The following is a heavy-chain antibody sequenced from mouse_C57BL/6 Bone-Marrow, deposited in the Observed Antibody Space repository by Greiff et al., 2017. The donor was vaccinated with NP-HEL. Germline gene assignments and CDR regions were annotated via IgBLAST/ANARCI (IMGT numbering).Heavy chain of an antibody. Sequence: EVQLQQSGPELVKPGASVKLSCKASGYTFTDYYMNWVKQSPGKSLEWIGDINPNNGGTSYNQKFKGKATLTVDKSSSTAYMELRSLTSEDSSVYSCADSSGYLDYWGKGTTLTVSS. CDR3: ADSSGYLDY. D-gene: IGHD3-2*02. J-gene: IGHJ2*01. V-gene: IGHV1-26*01. CDR2: INPNNGGT. CDR1: GYTFTDYY.